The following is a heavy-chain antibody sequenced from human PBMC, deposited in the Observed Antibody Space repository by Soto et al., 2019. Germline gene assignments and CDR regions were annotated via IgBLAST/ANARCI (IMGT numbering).Heavy chain of an antibody. V-gene: IGHV4-31*11. D-gene: IGHD3-16*02. CDR3: ARYRFSDTWSKFDY. CDR1: GASISSDAYY. J-gene: IGHJ4*02. CDR2: ISYSGST. Sequence: SEILSLTCAVSGASISSDAYYWSWIRQHPGKGLEWIGYISYSGSTYYNPSLKSRVTISVDTSKNQFSLKLTSVTAADTAVYYCARYRFSDTWSKFDYWGQGTLVTVSS.